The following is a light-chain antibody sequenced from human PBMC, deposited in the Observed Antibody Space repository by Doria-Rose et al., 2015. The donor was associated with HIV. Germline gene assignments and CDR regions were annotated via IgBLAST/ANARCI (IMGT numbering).Light chain of an antibody. CDR1: SSDVGSYND. CDR2: EVN. CDR3: CTYASSTTLI. V-gene: IGLV2-23*02. J-gene: IGLJ1*01. Sequence: SVSGSPGQSITISCTGTSSDVGSYNDVSWYQQYPGKAPKVMIYEVNKRPSGVSNRFSGSKSGNTASLTISRLQAEDEADYYCCTYASSTTLIFGTGTKVTVL.